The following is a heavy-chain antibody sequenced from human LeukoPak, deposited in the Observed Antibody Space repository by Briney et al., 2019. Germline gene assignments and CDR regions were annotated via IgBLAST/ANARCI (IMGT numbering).Heavy chain of an antibody. Sequence: SVKVSFKASGGTLSTYAITWVRQAPGQGLEWMGGIIPIFGTTNYAQNFQGRVTITTDAPTNTAYMALSSLRSEDTAVYYCAFEIRDVFDIWGQGTVVTVSS. CDR3: AFEIRDVFDI. CDR1: GGTLSTYA. CDR2: IIPIFGTT. D-gene: IGHD3-9*01. J-gene: IGHJ3*02. V-gene: IGHV1-69*05.